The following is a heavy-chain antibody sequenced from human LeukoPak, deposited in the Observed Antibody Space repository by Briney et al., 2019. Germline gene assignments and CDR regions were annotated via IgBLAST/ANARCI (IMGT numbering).Heavy chain of an antibody. CDR1: GYTFTSYG. V-gene: IGHV1-18*01. Sequence: GASVKVSCKASGYTFTSYGISWVRQAPGQGLEWMGWISAYNGNTNYAQKLQGRVTMTTDTSTSTAYMELRSLRSDDTAVYYCARLIGNYYDSSGYSYGAWGQGTLVTVSS. CDR2: ISAYNGNT. D-gene: IGHD3-22*01. CDR3: ARLIGNYYDSSGYSYGA. J-gene: IGHJ4*02.